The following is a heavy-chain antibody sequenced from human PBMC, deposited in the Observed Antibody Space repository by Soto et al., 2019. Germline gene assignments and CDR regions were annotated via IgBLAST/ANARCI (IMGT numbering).Heavy chain of an antibody. D-gene: IGHD2-15*01. CDR3: ATVVVPATRHTDLDS. V-gene: IGHV4-39*01. Sequence: WETLSLTCTVSGGSINSNNYYWAGIRQPPGKGLAWIASIYYDGSTYYNPSLKSRVTISIDTSKNQFSLRLRSVTAADTAIYYCATVVVPATRHTDLDSWGQGTLVTVSS. CDR1: GGSINSNNYY. CDR2: IYYDGST. J-gene: IGHJ4*02.